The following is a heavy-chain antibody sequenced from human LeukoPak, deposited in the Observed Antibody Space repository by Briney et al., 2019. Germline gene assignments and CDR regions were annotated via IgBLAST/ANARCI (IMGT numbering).Heavy chain of an antibody. D-gene: IGHD2-15*01. CDR3: AKGGKLLPYYFDY. CDR2: ISYDGANE. J-gene: IGHJ4*02. CDR1: GFLFSSYS. Sequence: GGSLRLSCAASGFLFSSYSLHWVRQAPGKGLEWIGLISYDGANEYYAESVKGRFTISRDNSKNTLYLQMNSLRAEDTAVYYCAKGGKLLPYYFDYWGQGTLVTVSS. V-gene: IGHV3-30*04.